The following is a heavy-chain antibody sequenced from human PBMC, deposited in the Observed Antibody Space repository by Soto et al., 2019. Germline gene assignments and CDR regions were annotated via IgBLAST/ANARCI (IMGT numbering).Heavy chain of an antibody. D-gene: IGHD3-3*01. J-gene: IGHJ4*02. CDR2: IKQDGSEK. V-gene: IGHV3-7*01. CDR1: GFTFSSYW. Sequence: GGSLRLSCAASGFTFSSYWMSWVRQAPGKGLEWVANIKQDGSEKYYVDSVKGRFTISRDNAKNSLYLKMNSLRAEDTAVYYCARDMSSLNYDFWSGYRTLFDYWGQGTLVTVSS. CDR3: ARDMSSLNYDFWSGYRTLFDY.